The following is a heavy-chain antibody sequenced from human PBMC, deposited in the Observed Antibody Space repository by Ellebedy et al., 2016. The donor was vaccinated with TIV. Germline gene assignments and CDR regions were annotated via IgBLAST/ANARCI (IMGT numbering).Heavy chain of an antibody. CDR3: ARGGDYYDSSGQRGFDY. V-gene: IGHV1-3*01. Sequence: ASVKVSCKASGYTFTSYAMHWVRQAPGQRLEWMGWINAGNGNTKYSQKFQGRVTITRDTSASTAYMELSSLRSEDTAVYYCARGGDYYDSSGQRGFDYWGQGTLVTVSS. J-gene: IGHJ4*02. CDR1: GYTFTSYA. CDR2: INAGNGNT. D-gene: IGHD3-22*01.